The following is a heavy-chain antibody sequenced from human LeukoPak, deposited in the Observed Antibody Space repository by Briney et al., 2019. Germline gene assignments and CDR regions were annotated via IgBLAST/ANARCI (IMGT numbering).Heavy chain of an antibody. D-gene: IGHD2-2*01. J-gene: IGHJ4*02. Sequence: ASVKVSCKASGYTFTSYYMHWVRQAPGQGLEWMGIINPSGGSTSYAQKFQGRVTMTRDTSTSTVYMELSSLRSEDTAVYYCARFLSGDQLLAGFDYWGQGTLVTVSS. V-gene: IGHV1-46*01. CDR3: ARFLSGDQLLAGFDY. CDR1: GYTFTSYY. CDR2: INPSGGST.